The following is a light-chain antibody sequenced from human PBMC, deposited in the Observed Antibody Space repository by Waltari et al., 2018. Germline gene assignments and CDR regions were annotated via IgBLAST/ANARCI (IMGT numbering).Light chain of an antibody. CDR3: QQSYNTPFT. CDR1: QSISRH. J-gene: IGKJ3*01. Sequence: DIQMTQSPSSLSASVGDRVTITCRASQSISRHLNWYQQKSGKAPKFLIHAASSLQSGVPSRFSGSGSGTDFTLTISSLQPEDFATYYCQQSYNTPFTFGPWTKVDVE. V-gene: IGKV1-39*01. CDR2: AAS.